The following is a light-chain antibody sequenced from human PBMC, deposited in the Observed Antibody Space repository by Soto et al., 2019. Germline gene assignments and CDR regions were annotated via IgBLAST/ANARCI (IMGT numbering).Light chain of an antibody. V-gene: IGKV2-28*01. Sequence: DIVMTQSPLSLPVTPGEPASISCRSSQSLLHSNGYNYLDWYLQKPGQSPQVLIYLGSNRASGVTDRFGGSGSVTDFTLNISRVEAEDVGVYYCMQPLQTPWTFGQGTKVEIK. J-gene: IGKJ1*01. CDR2: LGS. CDR3: MQPLQTPWT. CDR1: QSLLHSNGYNY.